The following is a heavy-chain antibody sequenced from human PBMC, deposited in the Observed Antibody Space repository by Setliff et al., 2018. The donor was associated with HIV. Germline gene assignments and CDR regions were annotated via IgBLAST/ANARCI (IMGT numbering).Heavy chain of an antibody. J-gene: IGHJ4*02. CDR2: IKEDGSEK. CDR3: ARVRLYNTALDY. CDR1: GFDFKNYW. D-gene: IGHD3-3*01. V-gene: IGHV3-7*01. Sequence: GGSLRLSCAASGFDFKNYWMSWVRQAPGKGLEWVANIKEDGSEKYYVDSVKGRFTLSRDTSKNTLFLQMNSLRPEDTAVYYCARVRLYNTALDYWGQGTLVTVSS.